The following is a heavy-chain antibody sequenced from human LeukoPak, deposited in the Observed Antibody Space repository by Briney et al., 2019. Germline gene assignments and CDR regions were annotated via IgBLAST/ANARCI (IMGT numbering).Heavy chain of an antibody. Sequence: GASVKVSCKASGYTFTSYGISWVRQAPGQGLEWMGWISAYNGNTNYAQKLQGRVTMTTDTSTSTAYVELRSLRSDDTAVYYCARDSFTLNYYDSSGYYPRNDYWGQGTLVTVSS. CDR1: GYTFTSYG. J-gene: IGHJ4*02. V-gene: IGHV1-18*01. CDR2: ISAYNGNT. D-gene: IGHD3-22*01. CDR3: ARDSFTLNYYDSSGYYPRNDY.